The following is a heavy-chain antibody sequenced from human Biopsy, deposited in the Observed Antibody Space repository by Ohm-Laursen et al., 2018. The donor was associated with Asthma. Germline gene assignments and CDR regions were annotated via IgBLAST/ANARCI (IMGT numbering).Heavy chain of an antibody. Sequence: SLRLSCTASGFDFSDYTINWVRQAPGKGLEWVPSISSLSRYKYYSDSLRGRVTISRDNAKSSLHLQMSSLRAEDTAVYFCARDFTIGSGSPFHFWGPGTLVTVSS. V-gene: IGHV3-21*01. CDR3: ARDFTIGSGSPFHF. CDR2: ISSLSRYK. CDR1: GFDFSDYT. D-gene: IGHD3-10*01. J-gene: IGHJ4*01.